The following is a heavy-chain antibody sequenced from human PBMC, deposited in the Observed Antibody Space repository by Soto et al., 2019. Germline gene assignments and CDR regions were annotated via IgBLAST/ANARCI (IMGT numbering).Heavy chain of an antibody. V-gene: IGHV4-59*01. CDR3: ASAEGILEAYYYYGMDV. Sequence: SETLSLTCTVSGGSISTYYWSWIRQPPGQGLEWIGYIYYTGSTKYNPSLKSRVTMSVDTSKNQFSLKMSSVTAADTAVYYCASAEGILEAYYYYGMDVWGQGTTVTVSS. CDR1: GGSISTYY. CDR2: IYYTGST. D-gene: IGHD2-15*01. J-gene: IGHJ6*02.